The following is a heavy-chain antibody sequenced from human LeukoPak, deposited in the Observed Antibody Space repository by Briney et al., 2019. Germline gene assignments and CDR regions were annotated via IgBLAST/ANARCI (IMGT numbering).Heavy chain of an antibody. D-gene: IGHD3-10*01. CDR1: GYSFTSYW. CDR2: IYPGDSDT. J-gene: IGHJ4*02. Sequence: GESLKISCKGSGYSFTSYWIGWVRQMPGKGPEWMGIIYPGDSDTRYSPSFQGQVTISADKSISTAYLQWSSLKASDTAMYYCARSYYGSGSYYNPTDYWGQGTLVTVSS. CDR3: ARSYYGSGSYYNPTDY. V-gene: IGHV5-51*01.